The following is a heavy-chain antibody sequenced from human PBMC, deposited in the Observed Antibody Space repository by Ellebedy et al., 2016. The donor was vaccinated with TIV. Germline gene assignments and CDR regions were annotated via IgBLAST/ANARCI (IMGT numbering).Heavy chain of an antibody. CDR1: GYSFTSYW. D-gene: IGHD3-9*01. V-gene: IGHV5-51*01. CDR3: ARSNFDWLLYPAAPLDY. J-gene: IGHJ4*02. CDR2: IYPGDSDT. Sequence: GESLKISCKGSGYSFTSYWIGWVRQMPGKGLEWMGIIYPGDSDTRYSPSFQGQVTISADKSISTAYLQWSSLKASDTAMYYCARSNFDWLLYPAAPLDYWGQGTLVTVSS.